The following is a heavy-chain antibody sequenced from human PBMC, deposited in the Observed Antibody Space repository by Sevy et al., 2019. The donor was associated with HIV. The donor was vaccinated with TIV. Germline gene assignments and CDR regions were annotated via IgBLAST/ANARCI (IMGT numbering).Heavy chain of an antibody. CDR3: ARVDANYDKGFDP. D-gene: IGHD3-22*01. J-gene: IGHJ5*02. CDR2: IRYDGSNK. Sequence: GGSLRLSCAASGFTFSSYGMHWVRQAPGKGLEWVAFIRYDGSNKYYADSVKGRFTISRDNSKNTLYLQMNSLRAEDTAVHYCARVDANYDKGFDPWGQGTLVTVSS. CDR1: GFTFSSYG. V-gene: IGHV3-30*02.